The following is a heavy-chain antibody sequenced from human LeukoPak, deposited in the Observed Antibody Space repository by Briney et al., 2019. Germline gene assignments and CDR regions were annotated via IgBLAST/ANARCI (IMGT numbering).Heavy chain of an antibody. CDR1: GGSISSYY. Sequence: SETLSLTCTVSGGSISSYYWSWIRQPPGKGLEWIGYIYYSGSTNYNPSLKSRVTISVDTSKNQFSLKLSPVTAADTAVYYCARHAELYYYGMDVWGQGTTVTVSS. J-gene: IGHJ6*02. CDR2: IYYSGST. CDR3: ARHAELYYYGMDV. V-gene: IGHV4-59*08. D-gene: IGHD1-26*01.